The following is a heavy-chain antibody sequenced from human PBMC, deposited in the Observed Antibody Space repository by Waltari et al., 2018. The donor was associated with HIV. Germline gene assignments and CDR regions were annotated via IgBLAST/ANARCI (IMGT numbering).Heavy chain of an antibody. V-gene: IGHV4-39*01. CDR2: IYYSGST. Sequence: QLQLQESGPGLVKPSETLSLTCTVSSGSISSSSYYWGWIRQPPGKGLEWIGSIYYSGSTYYNPSLKSRVTISVDTSKNQFSLKLGSVTAADTAVYYCARTRGEAGFDDWAQGTLVTVSS. J-gene: IGHJ4*02. CDR1: SGSISSSSYY. D-gene: IGHD6-19*01. CDR3: ARTRGEAGFDD.